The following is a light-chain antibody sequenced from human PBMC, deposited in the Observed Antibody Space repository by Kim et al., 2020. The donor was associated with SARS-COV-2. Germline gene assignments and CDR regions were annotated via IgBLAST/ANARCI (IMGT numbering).Light chain of an antibody. CDR3: QVWDSSSDHVV. CDR1: TIGSKG. CDR2: FDN. J-gene: IGLJ2*01. V-gene: IGLV3-21*04. Sequence: SYELTQPPSVSVAPGKTATLTCEGDTIGSKGVHWYQQRPGQAPMVVIYFDNDRPSGIHDRFSGSNSGDTATLTISRVEAGDEGDYFCQVWDSSSDHVVFGGGTQLTVL.